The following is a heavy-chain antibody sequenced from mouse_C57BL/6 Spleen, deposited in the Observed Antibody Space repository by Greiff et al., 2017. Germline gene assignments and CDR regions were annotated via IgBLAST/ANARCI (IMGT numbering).Heavy chain of an antibody. D-gene: IGHD1-1*01. V-gene: IGHV1-53*01. CDR1: GYTFTSYW. J-gene: IGHJ1*03. CDR3: ARSEYYGSSRYFDV. Sequence: QVQLQQPGTELVKPGASVKLSCKASGYTFTSYWMHWVQPRPGQGLEWIGNINPSNGGTNYNETFKSKATLTVDKSSSTAYMQLSILTSEDSAVYYCARSEYYGSSRYFDVWGTGTTVTVSS. CDR2: INPSNGGT.